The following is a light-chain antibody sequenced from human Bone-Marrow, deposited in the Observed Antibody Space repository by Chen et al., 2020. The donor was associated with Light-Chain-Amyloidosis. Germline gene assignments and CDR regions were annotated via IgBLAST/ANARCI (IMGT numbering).Light chain of an antibody. CDR1: NIGTTS. Sequence: VLTQPSSVSVAPGQTATIAWGGNNIGTTSVHWYQQTPGRAPLLVVYDDSDRPSGIPERLSGSNSGNTATLTISRVEAGDEADYYCQVWDRSSDRPVFGGGTKLTVL. CDR3: QVWDRSSDRPV. J-gene: IGLJ3*02. V-gene: IGLV3-21*02. CDR2: DDS.